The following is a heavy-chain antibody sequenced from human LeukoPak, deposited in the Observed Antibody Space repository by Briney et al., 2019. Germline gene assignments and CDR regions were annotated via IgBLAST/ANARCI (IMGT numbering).Heavy chain of an antibody. V-gene: IGHV4-4*02. Sequence: GSLRLSCAASGFTFSSYWMSWVRQAPGKGLEWIGMIYHSGSTYFNPSLKSRVTISVDTSKNQFSLKLSSVTAADTAVYYCARVVVVTAAREAYYYYYYMDVWGKGTTVTISS. J-gene: IGHJ6*03. D-gene: IGHD2-21*02. CDR2: IYHSGST. CDR1: GFTFSSYW. CDR3: ARVVVVTAAREAYYYYYYMDV.